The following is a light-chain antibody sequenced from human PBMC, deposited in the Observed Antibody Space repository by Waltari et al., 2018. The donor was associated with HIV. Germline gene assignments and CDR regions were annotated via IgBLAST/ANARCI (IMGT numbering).Light chain of an antibody. Sequence: QSALTQPASVSGSPGQSLTLSCIAASSAVGRSTYVFWYKHHPGKAPKLIIYDVSNRPSGFSNRFSGSKSSTTASLTISGLQAEDEADYYCSSYTSSRTVVFGGGTKLTVL. CDR1: SSAVGRSTY. CDR2: DVS. CDR3: SSYTSSRTVV. J-gene: IGLJ2*01. V-gene: IGLV2-14*03.